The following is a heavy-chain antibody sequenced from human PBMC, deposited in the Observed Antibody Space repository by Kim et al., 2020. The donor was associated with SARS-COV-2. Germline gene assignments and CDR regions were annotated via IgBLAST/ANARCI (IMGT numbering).Heavy chain of an antibody. D-gene: IGHD3-3*01. V-gene: IGHV3-23*01. Sequence: GGSLRLSCAASGFTFSSYAMSWVRQAPGKGLELVSAIRGNGGSTYYADSVNGRFTIFRDNYKNTLYLQMNSLVAEDTAEYYCAKGFDFWRGAGYWGQGTLVTVSS. CDR2: IRGNGGST. J-gene: IGHJ4*02. CDR1: GFTFSSYA. CDR3: AKGFDFWRGAGY.